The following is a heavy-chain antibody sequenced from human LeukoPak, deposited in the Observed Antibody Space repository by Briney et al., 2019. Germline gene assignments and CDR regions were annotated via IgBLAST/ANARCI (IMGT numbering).Heavy chain of an antibody. CDR1: VGSIDITNY. D-gene: IGHD2/OR15-2a*01. J-gene: IGHJ4*02. CDR3: TRENRPFCPFAY. V-gene: IGHV4-4*02. CDR2: LSHSGTT. Sequence: KRSEALSLTCGLSVGSIDITNYWSWVRKVPGKGLDWIGELSHSGTTNYNPSLRSRVAMSVDRDNNQFSLSLTSVTAADSAVYYCTRENRPFCPFAYWGQGVLVSVSS.